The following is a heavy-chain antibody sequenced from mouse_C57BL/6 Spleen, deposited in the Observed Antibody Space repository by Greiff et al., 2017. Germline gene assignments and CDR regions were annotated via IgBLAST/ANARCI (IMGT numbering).Heavy chain of an antibody. D-gene: IGHD1-1*01. J-gene: IGHJ4*01. CDR1: GFTFSDYG. V-gene: IGHV5-17*01. CDR3: ARRITPYAMDY. Sequence: EVQLVESGGGLVKPGGSLKLSCAASGFTFSDYGMHWVRQAPEMGLEWVAYISSGSSTIYYADTVKGQFTISRDNAKNTLFLQMTSLRSEDTAMYYCARRITPYAMDYWGQGTSVTVSS. CDR2: ISSGSSTI.